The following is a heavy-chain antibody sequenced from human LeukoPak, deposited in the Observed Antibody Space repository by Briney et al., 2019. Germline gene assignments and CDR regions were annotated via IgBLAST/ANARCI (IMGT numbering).Heavy chain of an antibody. CDR3: ARDRLTSGSYFFDY. D-gene: IGHD1-26*01. Sequence: GGSLRLSCAASAFTFSDYSMDWVRQAPGKGLEWISYISGRSSTIYYADSVRGRFTISRDNAKNSMYLQMNSLRAEDTAVYYCARDRLTSGSYFFDYWGQGTLVTVSS. CDR2: ISGRSSTI. CDR1: AFTFSDYS. J-gene: IGHJ4*02. V-gene: IGHV3-48*01.